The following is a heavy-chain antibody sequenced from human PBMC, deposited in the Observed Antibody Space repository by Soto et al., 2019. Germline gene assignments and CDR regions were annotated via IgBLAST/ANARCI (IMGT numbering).Heavy chain of an antibody. CDR2: IIPILGIA. CDR3: ARASIQYCSSTSCPENMDV. V-gene: IGHV1-69*02. D-gene: IGHD2-2*01. J-gene: IGHJ6*03. Sequence: SVKVSCKASGGTFSSYTISWVRQAPGQGLEWMGRIIPILGIANYAQKFQGRVTITADKSTSTAYMELSSLRSEDTAVYYCARASIQYCSSTSCPENMDVWGKGTTVTVSS. CDR1: GGTFSSYT.